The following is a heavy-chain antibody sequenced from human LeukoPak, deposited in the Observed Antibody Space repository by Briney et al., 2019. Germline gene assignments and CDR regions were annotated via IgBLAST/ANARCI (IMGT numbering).Heavy chain of an antibody. Sequence: SETLSLTCTVSGGSISSYYWSWIRQPAGKGLEWIGRIYTSGSTNYNPSLKRRVTMSVDTSKNQFSLKLSSVTAAATAVYYCARSKTYYYDSSGYPIDAFDIWGQGTMVTVSS. CDR1: GGSISSYY. V-gene: IGHV4-4*07. J-gene: IGHJ3*02. CDR3: ARSKTYYYDSSGYPIDAFDI. CDR2: IYTSGST. D-gene: IGHD3-22*01.